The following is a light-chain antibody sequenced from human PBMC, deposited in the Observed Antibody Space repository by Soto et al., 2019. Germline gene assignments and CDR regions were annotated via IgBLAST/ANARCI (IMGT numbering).Light chain of an antibody. J-gene: IGKJ3*01. CDR1: QGIRND. CDR3: QESYSIRGFT. CDR2: AAS. Sequence: AIQMTQSPSSLSASVRDRVTITCRASQGIRNDLGWFQQKPGKAPKLLIYAASSLQSGVPSRFSGSGSGTEFTLTISSLQPEDFATYYCQESYSIRGFTFGPGTTVDIK. V-gene: IGKV1-6*01.